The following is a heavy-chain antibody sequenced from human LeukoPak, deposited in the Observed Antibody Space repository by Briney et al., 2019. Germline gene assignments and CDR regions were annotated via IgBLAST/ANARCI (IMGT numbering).Heavy chain of an antibody. V-gene: IGHV3-74*01. J-gene: IGHJ4*02. CDR1: GFILSDYG. CDR3: TSFFETN. D-gene: IGHD2/OR15-2a*01. Sequence: PGGSLRLSCAASGFILSDYGVNWVRRAPGKGLVWVSHVNNDGSATSYADSVKGRFTISRDSAKNTVYLHMNSLRVEDTAVYYCTSFFETNWGQGTLVTVSS. CDR2: VNNDGSAT.